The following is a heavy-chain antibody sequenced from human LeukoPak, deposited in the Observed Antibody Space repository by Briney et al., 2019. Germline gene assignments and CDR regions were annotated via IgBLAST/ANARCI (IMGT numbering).Heavy chain of an antibody. V-gene: IGHV3-30*18. CDR1: GFSFDDYV. D-gene: IGHD3-16*02. Sequence: GSLRLSCAASGFSFDDYVMDWVRQAPGKGLEWVAGISYGGNNKYYADSVKGRFTISRDNSKNTLYLQMNSLRVEDTAIYFCAKVWRDDHISGSYRGLDHWGQGTLVSVSS. CDR2: ISYGGNNK. CDR3: AKVWRDDHISGSYRGLDH. J-gene: IGHJ4*02.